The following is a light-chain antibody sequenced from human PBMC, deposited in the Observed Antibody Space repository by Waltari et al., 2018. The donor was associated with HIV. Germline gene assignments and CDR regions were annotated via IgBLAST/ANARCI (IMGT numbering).Light chain of an antibody. J-gene: IGKJ4*01. Sequence: DIQLTQSPSSLSASVGDRVTITCRASQSISSYLNWYQQKPGKAPKVLIYAASRLQSGVPSRFSGSGSGTDFTLTISSLQPEDFATYYCQQSYSTTPTFGGGTKVEIK. CDR3: QQSYSTTPT. V-gene: IGKV1-39*01. CDR1: QSISSY. CDR2: AAS.